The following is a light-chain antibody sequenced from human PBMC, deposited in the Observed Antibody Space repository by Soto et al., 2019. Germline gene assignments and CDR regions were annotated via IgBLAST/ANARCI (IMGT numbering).Light chain of an antibody. Sequence: QMTQSPSSLSASVGARITITCRASQSIRTSLNWYQQKPGKAPRLLIYGASTLQSGVPSRFSGSGSATDFTLTASSLQPEDSAIYYCQQSYTTPRTFGQGTKVEV. CDR1: QSIRTS. CDR3: QQSYTTPRT. V-gene: IGKV1-39*01. J-gene: IGKJ1*01. CDR2: GAS.